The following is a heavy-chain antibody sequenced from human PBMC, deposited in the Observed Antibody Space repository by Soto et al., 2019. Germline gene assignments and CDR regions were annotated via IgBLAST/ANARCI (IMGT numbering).Heavy chain of an antibody. V-gene: IGHV1-69*06. Sequence: QVQLVQSGTAVKKPGSSVKVSCMASAGTLSNNAISWVRQAPGQGLEWMGGIIPLSATTNYAQKFQGRVTITADRSTRTAYMEPTSLAFEDTADYYCARGFDERGIVVVQAAIACYYGMDIMSQGTTVTVSS. J-gene: IGHJ6*02. CDR3: ARGFDERGIVVVQAAIACYYGMDI. D-gene: IGHD2-2*01. CDR1: AGTLSNNA. CDR2: IIPLSATT.